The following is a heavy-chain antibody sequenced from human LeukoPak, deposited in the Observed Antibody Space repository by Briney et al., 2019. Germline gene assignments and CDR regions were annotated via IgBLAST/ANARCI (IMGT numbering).Heavy chain of an antibody. CDR1: GFTFSSYG. CDR2: ISYDGSNK. J-gene: IGHJ4*02. V-gene: IGHV3-30*03. D-gene: IGHD2-2*01. Sequence: GRSLRLSCAASGFTFSSYGMHWVRQAPGKGLEWVAVISYDGSNKYYADSVKGRFTISRDNSKNTLYLQMNSLRSDDTAVYYCARDYCSSTSCYFDYWGQGTLVTVSS. CDR3: ARDYCSSTSCYFDY.